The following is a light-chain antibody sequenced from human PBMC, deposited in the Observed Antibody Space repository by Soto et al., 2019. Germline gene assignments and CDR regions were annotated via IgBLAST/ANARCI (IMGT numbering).Light chain of an antibody. J-gene: IGKJ2*01. CDR3: QQYINWPT. CDR1: QSVDNK. V-gene: IGKV3-15*01. Sequence: EVVLTQSPATLSVSPGERATLSCRASQSVDNKLAWYQQKPGQAPRLLIYGASTTANGIPARISGSGSGTEFTLTITSLQSEDIAFYYWQQYINWPTFGQGTKLEIK. CDR2: GAS.